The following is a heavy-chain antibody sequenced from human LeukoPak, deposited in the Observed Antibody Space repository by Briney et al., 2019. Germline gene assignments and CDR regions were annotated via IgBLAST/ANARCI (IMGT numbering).Heavy chain of an antibody. CDR3: ANLLWTTVTHRSGAFDI. V-gene: IGHV3-23*01. D-gene: IGHD4-17*01. Sequence: PGGSLRLSCAASGFTFSSYSMNWVRQAPGKGLEWVSAISGSGGSTYYADSVKGRFTISRDNSKNTLYLQMNSLRAEDTAVYYCANLLWTTVTHRSGAFDIWGQGTMVTVSS. J-gene: IGHJ3*02. CDR1: GFTFSSYS. CDR2: ISGSGGST.